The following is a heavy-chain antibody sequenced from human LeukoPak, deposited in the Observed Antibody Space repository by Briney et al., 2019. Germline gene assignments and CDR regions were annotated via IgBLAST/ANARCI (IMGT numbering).Heavy chain of an antibody. J-gene: IGHJ4*02. D-gene: IGHD1-14*01. CDR3: TRYNNDHFDY. CDR1: GFTFSSYA. V-gene: IGHV3-23*01. CDR2: ISGSGSST. Sequence: GGSLRLSCAASGFTFSSYAMSWVRQAPGKGLEWVSAISGSGSSTYYADSVKGRFTISRDNSKNTLYLQMDDLRAEDTAVYYCTRYNNDHFDYWGQGTLVTVSS.